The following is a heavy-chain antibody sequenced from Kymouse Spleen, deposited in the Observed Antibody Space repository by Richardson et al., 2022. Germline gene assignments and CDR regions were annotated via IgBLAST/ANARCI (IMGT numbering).Heavy chain of an antibody. D-gene: IGHD4-11,IGHD4-11*01. V-gene: IGHV3-9*01. CDR1: GFTFDDYA. Sequence: EVQLVESGGGLVQPGRSLRLSCAASGFTFDDYAMHWVRQAPGKGLEWVSGISWNSGSIGYADSVKGRFTISRDNAKNSLYLQMNSLRAEDTALYYCAKDNPCHDYSNYVLHWYFDLWGRGTLVTVSS. CDR2: ISWNSGSI. CDR3: AKDNPCHDYSNYVLHWYFDL. J-gene: IGHJ2*01.